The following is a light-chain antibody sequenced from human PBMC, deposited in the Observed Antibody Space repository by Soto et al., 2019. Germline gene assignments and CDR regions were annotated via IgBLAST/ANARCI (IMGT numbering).Light chain of an antibody. J-gene: IGKJ2*01. V-gene: IGKV3-15*01. CDR1: QSINSE. CDR3: QQGHNWPLT. Sequence: EIVMTQSPATLSLSPGERAALSCRASQSINSELAWYQQKPGQPPRRLIYGASTRATGVPARFTGSESGSEFSLTISGLQSQDFXVYYCQQGHNWPLTFGQGTRLEI. CDR2: GAS.